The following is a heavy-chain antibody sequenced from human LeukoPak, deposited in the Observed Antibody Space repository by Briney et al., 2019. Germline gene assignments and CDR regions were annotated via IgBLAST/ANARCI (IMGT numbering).Heavy chain of an antibody. D-gene: IGHD5-18*01. CDR1: GFTFSSYS. V-gene: IGHV3-48*01. CDR3: ARVGYSFDFDY. CDR2: ISSSSSTI. Sequence: GGSLRLSRETFGFTFSSYSMNWVRQAPGKGLEWVSYISSSSSTIYYADSVKGRFTISRDNAKNSLYLQMNSLRAEDTAVYYCARVGYSFDFDYWGQGTLVTVSS. J-gene: IGHJ4*02.